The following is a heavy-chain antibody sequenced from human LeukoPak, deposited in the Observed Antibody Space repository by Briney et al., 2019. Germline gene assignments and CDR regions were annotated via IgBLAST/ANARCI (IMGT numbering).Heavy chain of an antibody. J-gene: IGHJ4*02. D-gene: IGHD2-15*01. V-gene: IGHV1-18*01. Sequence: ASVKVSCKTSGYTFTDFGITWVRQAPGQGLEWVGWINTKTGQINLARKLQGRVTMTTDTSTRTAYMELRSLRSDDTAVYFCAKQLGYCSDGSCYFPYWGQGTLVTVSS. CDR1: GYTFTDFG. CDR3: AKQLGYCSDGSCYFPY. CDR2: INTKTGQI.